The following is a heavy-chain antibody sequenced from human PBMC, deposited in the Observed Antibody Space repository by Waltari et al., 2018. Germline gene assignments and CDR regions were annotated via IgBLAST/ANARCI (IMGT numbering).Heavy chain of an antibody. Sequence: EVQLVEAGGGLVQPGGSLRLSCAASGFHFNNAWLTWLRTAPGKGLKWVGRIKSKTDGGTTEYAAPVKGRFTISRDDSINTLYLQMNSLKTDDTAVYYCTTGLVGTAAVIWGQGTLVTVSS. CDR3: TTGLVGTAAVI. CDR2: IKSKTDGGTT. J-gene: IGHJ4*02. D-gene: IGHD6-25*01. CDR1: GFHFNNAW. V-gene: IGHV3-15*01.